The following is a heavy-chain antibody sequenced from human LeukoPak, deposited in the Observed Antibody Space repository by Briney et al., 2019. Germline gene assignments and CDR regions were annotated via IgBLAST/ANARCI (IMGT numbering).Heavy chain of an antibody. D-gene: IGHD2-2*01. CDR2: IFYSGST. CDR3: ARHLGCRSPSCPDDGFDI. J-gene: IGHJ3*02. V-gene: IGHV4-39*01. Sequence: SETLSLTCTVSGGSISSGSYYWGWIRQPPGMGPEWIGSIFYSGSTHYNPSLKSRVTISVDTPKNQFSLKLTYVTAADTAVYYCARHLGCRSPSCPDDGFDIWGQGTMVTVSS. CDR1: GGSISSGSYY.